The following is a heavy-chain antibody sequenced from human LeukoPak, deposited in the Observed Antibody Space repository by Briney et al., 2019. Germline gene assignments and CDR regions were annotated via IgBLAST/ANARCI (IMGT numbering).Heavy chain of an antibody. D-gene: IGHD3-22*01. J-gene: IGHJ6*03. CDR1: DGSISTHY. CDR3: ARLKFYDSTGYSPGYYMDV. V-gene: IGHV4-4*07. Sequence: SETLSLTCTVSDGSISTHYWSWIRQSAGTGLEWIGRIYGSGITDYNPSLKSRVTMSLDTSRKQFSLRLTSVTAADTAVYYCARLKFYDSTGYSPGYYMDVWGKGTTVSVFS. CDR2: IYGSGIT.